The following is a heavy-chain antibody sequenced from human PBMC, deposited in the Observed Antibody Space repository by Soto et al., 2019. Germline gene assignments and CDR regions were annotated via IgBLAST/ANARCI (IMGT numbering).Heavy chain of an antibody. J-gene: IGHJ6*02. CDR3: ARDGDRGFDMDV. CDR2: ITNTGETI. V-gene: IGHV3-48*02. CDR1: GFTFSTYN. Sequence: EVQMVESGGGLVQPGGSLRLSCAGSGFTFSTYNMDWVRQAPGKGLEWISYITNTGETIYYADSVRGRFTISRDNAKNALFLQMNSLRDEDTAVYYCARDGDRGFDMDVWGQGTTVTVYS.